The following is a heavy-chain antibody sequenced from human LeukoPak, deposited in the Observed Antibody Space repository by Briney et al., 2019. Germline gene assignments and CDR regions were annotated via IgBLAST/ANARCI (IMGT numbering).Heavy chain of an antibody. CDR3: ARGVVMVLATPNWFDP. Sequence: SETLSLTCTVSGGAISSGDYYWTWIRQHPGEGLECIGFIYYSGNTYYNPSLKSRVTISVDTSKNQFSLKLSSVTAADTAVYFCARGVVMVLATPNWFDPWGQGTLVTVSS. D-gene: IGHD2-15*01. CDR2: IYYSGNT. CDR1: GGAISSGDYY. J-gene: IGHJ5*02. V-gene: IGHV4-31*03.